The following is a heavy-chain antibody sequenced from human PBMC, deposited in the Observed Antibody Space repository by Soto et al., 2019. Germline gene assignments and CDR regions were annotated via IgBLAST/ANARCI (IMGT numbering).Heavy chain of an antibody. CDR1: GDSISNGGHY. V-gene: IGHV4-31*03. CDR3: AKMLNY. J-gene: IGHJ4*02. CDR2: IYYGGRS. D-gene: IGHD2-8*01. Sequence: QVQLQESGPGLVKPSQTLSLTCTVSGDSISNGGHYWSWIRLHPGKGLEWIGYIYYGGRSYYNPSLKSRINMSVDTSKNQISLRLSSVTAADTAIYYCAKMLNYWGQGALVTVSS.